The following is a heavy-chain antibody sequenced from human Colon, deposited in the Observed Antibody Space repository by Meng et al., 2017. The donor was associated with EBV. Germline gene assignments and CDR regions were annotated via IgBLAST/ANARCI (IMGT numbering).Heavy chain of an antibody. J-gene: IGHJ4*02. Sequence: PPLQESGPGLGMPWDPLSLTCTGSGGSISSSHYHWGWVRQPPGKGLQWIGTIYHSGSTSYNPSLQSRVTMFVDTSKNQFSLMLTSVTATDTAVYYCARRRGGSGRDCWGQGTLVTVSS. CDR1: GGSISSSHYH. V-gene: IGHV4-39*01. CDR2: IYHSGST. CDR3: ARRRGGSGRDC. D-gene: IGHD3-10*01.